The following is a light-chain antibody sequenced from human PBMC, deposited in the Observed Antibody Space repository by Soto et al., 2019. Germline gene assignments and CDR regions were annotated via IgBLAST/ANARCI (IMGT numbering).Light chain of an antibody. Sequence: EILMTQSPATLSVFPGERATLSCWASQSVSSNLAWYQQKPGQAPRLLIYGASSRATGIPDRFSGSGSGTDFTLTISRLEPEDFAVYYCQQCYYSPYTLGQGTKVDI. V-gene: IGKV3D-15*02. CDR3: QQCYYSPYT. J-gene: IGKJ2*01. CDR2: GAS. CDR1: QSVSSN.